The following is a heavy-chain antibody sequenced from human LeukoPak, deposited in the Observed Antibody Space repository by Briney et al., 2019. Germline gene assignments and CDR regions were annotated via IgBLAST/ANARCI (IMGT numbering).Heavy chain of an antibody. CDR2: IYTSGST. J-gene: IGHJ1*01. CDR1: GGPISSGSYY. CDR3: AREGVVVPAAPGREYFQH. Sequence: PSETLSLTCTVSGGPISSGSYYWSWIRQPAGKGLEWIGRIYTSGSTNYNPSLKSRVTISVDTSKNQFSLKLSSVTAADTAVYYCAREGVVVPAAPGREYFQHWGQGTLVTVSS. D-gene: IGHD2-2*01. V-gene: IGHV4-61*02.